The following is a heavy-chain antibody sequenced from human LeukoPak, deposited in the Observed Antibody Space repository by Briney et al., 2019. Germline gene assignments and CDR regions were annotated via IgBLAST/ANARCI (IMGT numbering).Heavy chain of an antibody. D-gene: IGHD3-22*01. CDR1: GFTFSSYA. CDR2: ISGSGDST. V-gene: IGHV3-23*01. CDR3: AKGPTHDYYDSSGYSALRFDY. Sequence: GGSLRLSCVASGFTFSSYAMNCVRQAPGKGLEWVSDISGSGDSTYYADSVKGRFTISRDNSKNTLDLQMNSLRAEGTAVYYCAKGPTHDYYDSSGYSALRFDYWGQGTLVTVSS. J-gene: IGHJ4*02.